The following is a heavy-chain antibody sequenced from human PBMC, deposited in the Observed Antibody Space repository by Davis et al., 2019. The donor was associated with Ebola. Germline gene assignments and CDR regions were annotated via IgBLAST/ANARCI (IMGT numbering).Heavy chain of an antibody. V-gene: IGHV3-43*02. CDR2: ISGDGSET. CDR3: TKGPVSGTRDFDH. Sequence: GGSLRLSCSASGFIFDDYAMHWVRQAPGKGLEWVSLISGDGSETHYVDSVKGRFITSRDNSKNSVFLQMNSLRPEDSAFYYCTKGPVSGTRDFDHWGQGVLVTVSS. CDR1: GFIFDDYA. D-gene: IGHD1-1*01. J-gene: IGHJ4*02.